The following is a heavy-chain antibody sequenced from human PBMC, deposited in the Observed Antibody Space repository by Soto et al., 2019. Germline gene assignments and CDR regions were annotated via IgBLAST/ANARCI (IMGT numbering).Heavy chain of an antibody. Sequence: ASVKVSCKASGYTFTSYGISWVRQAPGQGLEWMGWISAYNGNTNYAQKLQGRVTMTTDTSTSTASMEMRSLRSDDTAVYYCAISRCGELLDPFDYGGQGTLVTVS. D-gene: IGHD3-10*01. V-gene: IGHV1-18*01. CDR2: ISAYNGNT. J-gene: IGHJ4*02. CDR3: AISRCGELLDPFDY. CDR1: GYTFTSYG.